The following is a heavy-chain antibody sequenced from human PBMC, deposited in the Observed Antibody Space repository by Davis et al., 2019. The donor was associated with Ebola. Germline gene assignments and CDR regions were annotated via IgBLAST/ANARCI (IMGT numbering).Heavy chain of an antibody. Sequence: PSATLSLTCTVSGGSISSHYWIWIRQPPGKGLEWIGYIYYSGSTNYNPPLKSRVTISVDTSKNQFSLKLSSVTAADTAVYYCARDGVDCSGGSCYFGYYYYGMDVWGQGTTVTVSS. CDR2: IYYSGST. V-gene: IGHV4-59*11. J-gene: IGHJ6*02. CDR1: GGSISSHY. CDR3: ARDGVDCSGGSCYFGYYYYGMDV. D-gene: IGHD2-15*01.